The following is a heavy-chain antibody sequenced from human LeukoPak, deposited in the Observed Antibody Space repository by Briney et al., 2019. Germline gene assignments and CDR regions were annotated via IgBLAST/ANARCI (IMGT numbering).Heavy chain of an antibody. CDR1: GYTFSSYY. CDR2: INPSGGST. Sequence: ASVKVSCTASGYTFSSYYMHWVRQAPGQGLEWMGIINPSGGSTSYAQKFQGRVTMTRDTSTSTVYMELSSLRSEDTAVYYCGKNRYSGSLSPFDIWGQGTMVTVSS. V-gene: IGHV1-46*01. CDR3: GKNRYSGSLSPFDI. D-gene: IGHD1-26*01. J-gene: IGHJ3*02.